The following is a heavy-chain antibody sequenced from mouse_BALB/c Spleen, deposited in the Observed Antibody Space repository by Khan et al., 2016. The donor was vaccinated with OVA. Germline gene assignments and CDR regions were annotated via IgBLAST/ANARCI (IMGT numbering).Heavy chain of an antibody. CDR3: ARVITRDY. V-gene: IGHV1S81*02. J-gene: IGHJ2*01. CDR2: INPSNGRT. D-gene: IGHD6-1*01. CDR1: GYTFTSYW. Sequence: QVRLQQSGAELVKPGASVKLSCKASGYTFTSYWMHWVKQRPGQGLEWIGEINPSNGRTNYNEKFKSKATLTVDKSSSTAYMQLSSPTSEDSAVYYSARVITRDYWGQGTTLTVSS.